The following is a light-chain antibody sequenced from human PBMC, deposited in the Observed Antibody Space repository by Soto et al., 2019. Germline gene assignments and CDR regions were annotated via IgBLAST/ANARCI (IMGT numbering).Light chain of an antibody. CDR1: SSNIGSNS. CDR3: ASWEDSLNGWV. CDR2: DNN. V-gene: IGLV1-51*01. J-gene: IGLJ7*01. Sequence: QSVLTQPPSVSAAPGQKVTISCSGSSSNIGSNSVSWYQQLPGTAPKLLIYDNNNRPSGIPDRFSGSKSGTSASLAISGLQSGDEADYYCASWEDSLNGWVIGGGTQLTVL.